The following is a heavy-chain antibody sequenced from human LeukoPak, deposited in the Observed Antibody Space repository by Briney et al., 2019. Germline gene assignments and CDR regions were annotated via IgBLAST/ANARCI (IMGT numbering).Heavy chain of an antibody. J-gene: IGHJ6*03. CDR2: INHSGST. Sequence: SETLSLTCAVYGGSFSGYYWSWIRQPPGKGLEWIGEINHSGSTNYNPSLKSRVTISVDTSKNQFSLKLSSVTAADTAVYYCARMGISYCSSTSCYPNYYYYYYMDVWGKGTTVTVSS. D-gene: IGHD2-2*01. CDR1: GGSFSGYY. CDR3: ARMGISYCSSTSCYPNYYYYYYMDV. V-gene: IGHV4-34*01.